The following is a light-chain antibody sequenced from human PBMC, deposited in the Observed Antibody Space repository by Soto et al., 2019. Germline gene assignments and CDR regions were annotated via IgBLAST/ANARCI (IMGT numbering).Light chain of an antibody. CDR1: QSISSSY. Sequence: EIVLTQSPGTLSLSPGKRATLSCRASQSISSSYLAWYQQRPGQAPRLLIYGASSRATCIPDRFSGSGSGTEFTLTISRLETEDFAVYYCQQYGSSSWTFGQGTKVEIK. CDR2: GAS. CDR3: QQYGSSSWT. V-gene: IGKV3-20*01. J-gene: IGKJ1*01.